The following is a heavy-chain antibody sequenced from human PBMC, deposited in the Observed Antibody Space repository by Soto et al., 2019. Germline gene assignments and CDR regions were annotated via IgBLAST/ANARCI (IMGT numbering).Heavy chain of an antibody. CDR1: GGSISSYY. CDR3: ASAGARPRLPQIQYYYYYGMDV. CDR2: IYYSGST. Sequence: SETLSLTCTVSGGSISSYYWSWIRQPPGKGLEWIGYIYYSGSTNYNPSLKSRVTISVDTSKNQFSLKLSSVTAADTAVYYCASAGARPRLPQIQYYYYYGMDVWGQGTTVTVSS. D-gene: IGHD6-6*01. J-gene: IGHJ6*02. V-gene: IGHV4-59*01.